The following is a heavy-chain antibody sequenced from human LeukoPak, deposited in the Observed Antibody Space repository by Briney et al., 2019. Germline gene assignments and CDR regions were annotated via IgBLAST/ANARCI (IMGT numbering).Heavy chain of an antibody. CDR1: GYTFTGYY. Sequence: ASVKVSCKASGYTFTGYYMHWVRQAPGQGLEWMGWINPNSGGTNYAQKFQGRVTMTRDTSISTAYMELSRLRSDDTAVYYCARDQGYCSSTSCCSYWGQGTLVTVSS. V-gene: IGHV1-2*02. D-gene: IGHD2-2*01. CDR2: INPNSGGT. J-gene: IGHJ4*02. CDR3: ARDQGYCSSTSCCSY.